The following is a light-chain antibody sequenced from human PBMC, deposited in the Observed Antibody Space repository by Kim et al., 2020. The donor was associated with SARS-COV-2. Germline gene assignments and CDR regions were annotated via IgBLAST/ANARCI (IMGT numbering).Light chain of an antibody. V-gene: IGLV1-47*01. CDR3: STWEDGLGGPV. J-gene: IGLJ3*02. CDR1: SSSIGLNF. Sequence: GEGGTMSCSGSSSSIGLNFVYWYQLLPGMGPKLLIYNNDRRASGVPDRFSGSKSGTADSLAISGLQSEHEAEYFCSTWEDGLGGPVFGGGTQLTVL. CDR2: NND.